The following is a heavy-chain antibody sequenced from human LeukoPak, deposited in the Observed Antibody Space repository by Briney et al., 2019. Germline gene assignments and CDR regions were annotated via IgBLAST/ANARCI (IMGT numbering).Heavy chain of an antibody. Sequence: PGGSLRLSCAASGFTVSTNYMSWVRQAPGKGLGWVSVIYSGGSTCYADSVKGRFTISRDNSKNTLYLQVNSLRAEDTAVYYCARWTTVTTRFDYWGQGTLVTVSS. V-gene: IGHV3-66*02. D-gene: IGHD4-11*01. CDR1: GFTVSTNY. CDR2: IYSGGST. J-gene: IGHJ4*02. CDR3: ARWTTVTTRFDY.